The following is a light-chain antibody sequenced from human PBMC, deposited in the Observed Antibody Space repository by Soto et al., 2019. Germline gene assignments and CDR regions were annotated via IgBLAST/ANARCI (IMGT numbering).Light chain of an antibody. V-gene: IGKV3-20*01. CDR2: GAS. CDR3: QQYGSSPPSST. J-gene: IGKJ5*01. CDR1: RNVSIL. Sequence: PGESATLSCRAIRNVSILLAWYQQKPGQAPRLLIYGASNRATVIPDRFSGRGSGTDFTLTISRPEPEDFAVYYCQQYGSSPPSSTFGQGTRLENK.